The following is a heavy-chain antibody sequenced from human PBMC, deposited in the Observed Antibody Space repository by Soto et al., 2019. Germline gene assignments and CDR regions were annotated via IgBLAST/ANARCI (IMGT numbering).Heavy chain of an antibody. CDR3: ATDKHLREGIAAAGLY. J-gene: IGHJ4*02. CDR1: GATLDTFINFG. V-gene: IGHV1-69*05. D-gene: IGHD6-13*01. Sequence: SVKVSCKASGATLDTFINFGITWVRRAPGQGLEWMGGIIPGVGTAHYAQKFQGRVTMTRDTSTSTVYMELSSLRSEDTAVYYCATDKHLREGIAAAGLYWGQGTLVTVSS. CDR2: IIPGVGTA.